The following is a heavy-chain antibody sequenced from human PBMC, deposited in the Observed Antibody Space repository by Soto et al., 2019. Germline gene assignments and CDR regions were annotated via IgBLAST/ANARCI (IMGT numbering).Heavy chain of an antibody. J-gene: IGHJ4*02. V-gene: IGHV3-53*01. D-gene: IGHD6-19*01. CDR2: ISGGGST. CDR3: AREGGYSSGWPFDY. CDR1: GFTVSSNY. Sequence: PGGSLRLSCVASGFTVSSNYMSWVRQAPGKGLEWVSVISGGGSTDYADSVKGRFTISRDNAKNTLYLQMNSLRAEDTAVYYCAREGGYSSGWPFDYWGQGTLVTVS.